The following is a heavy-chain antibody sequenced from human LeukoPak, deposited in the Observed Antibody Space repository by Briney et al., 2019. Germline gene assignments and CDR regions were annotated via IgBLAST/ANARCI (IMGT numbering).Heavy chain of an antibody. D-gene: IGHD2-15*01. V-gene: IGHV1-2*02. CDR2: INPNSGGT. Sequence: ASVKVSCKASGYTFTGYYMHWVRQAPGQGLEWMGWINPNSGGTNYAQKFQGRVTMTRDTSISTAYMELRSLRSDDSAVYYCAGEYCSGGTCRQGFDYWGQGTLVTVSS. CDR3: AGEYCSGGTCRQGFDY. CDR1: GYTFTGYY. J-gene: IGHJ4*02.